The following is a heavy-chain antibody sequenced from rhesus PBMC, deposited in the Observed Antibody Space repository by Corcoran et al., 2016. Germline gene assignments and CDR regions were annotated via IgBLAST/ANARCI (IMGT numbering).Heavy chain of an antibody. CDR1: GYTFTDYY. V-gene: IGHV1S2*01. CDR2: INPYNGNA. D-gene: IGHD2-15*01. CDR3: ARGGRVVVLTAYFDY. Sequence: QVQLVQSGAEVKKPGSSVKVSCKASGYTFTDYYMHWVRQVPGQGLEWMERINPYNGNAKYAQKVQGRVTMTRDTWKSTAYMELRSLRSEDTAVYYCARGGRVVVLTAYFDYWGQGVLVTVSS. J-gene: IGHJ4*01.